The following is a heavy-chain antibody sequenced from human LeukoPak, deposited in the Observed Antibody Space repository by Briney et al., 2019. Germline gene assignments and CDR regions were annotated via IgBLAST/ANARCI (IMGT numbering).Heavy chain of an antibody. CDR1: GGSFSGYY. CDR3: ARVARDYFDY. V-gene: IGHV4-59*01. D-gene: IGHD3-3*02. CDR2: IYYSGST. J-gene: IGHJ4*02. Sequence: SETLSLTCAVYGGSFSGYYWSWIRQPPGKGLEWIGYIYYSGSTNYNPSLKSRVTISVDTSKNQFSLKLSSVTAADTAVYYCARVARDYFDYWGQGTLVTVSS.